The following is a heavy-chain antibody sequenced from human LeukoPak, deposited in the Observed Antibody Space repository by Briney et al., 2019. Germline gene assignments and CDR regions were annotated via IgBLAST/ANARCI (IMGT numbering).Heavy chain of an antibody. CDR2: IYHSGST. V-gene: IGHV4-30-2*01. CDR3: ARDGGFDY. J-gene: IGHJ4*02. CDR1: GGYISSGGYY. Sequence: PSETLSLTCTVSGGYISSGGYYWSWIRQPPGKGLEWIGYIYHSGSTYYNPSLKSRVTISVDRSKNQFSLKLSSVTAADTAVYYCARDGGFDYWGQGTLVTVSS. D-gene: IGHD3-16*01.